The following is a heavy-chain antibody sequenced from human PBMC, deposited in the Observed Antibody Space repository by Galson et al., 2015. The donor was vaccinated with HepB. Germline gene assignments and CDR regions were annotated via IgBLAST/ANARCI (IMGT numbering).Heavy chain of an antibody. CDR3: ATMNRPITFFGVVALEF. D-gene: IGHD3-3*01. CDR1: GFTFRSHA. Sequence: SLRLSCAASGFTFRSHALNWVRQSPGKALEWVSLICGTREITHYADSVKGRFTVSRDNSNNMVFLQMDSLRAEDTALYYCATMNRPITFFGVVALEFWGLGTLVTVSS. J-gene: IGHJ4*02. CDR2: ICGTREIT. V-gene: IGHV3-23*01.